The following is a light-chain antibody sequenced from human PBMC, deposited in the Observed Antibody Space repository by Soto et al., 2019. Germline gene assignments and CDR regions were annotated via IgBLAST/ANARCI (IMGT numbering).Light chain of an antibody. CDR2: EVN. Sequence: QSALTQPASVSGSPGQSITISCTGTSNDIGDYNFVSWYQHHPGKAPKLMIFEVNNRPSGVSLRFSGSKSGNTASLTISGLQAEDEADYYCSSYTNTDTLVFGGGPKLTVL. V-gene: IGLV2-14*01. J-gene: IGLJ3*02. CDR1: SNDIGDYNF. CDR3: SSYTNTDTLV.